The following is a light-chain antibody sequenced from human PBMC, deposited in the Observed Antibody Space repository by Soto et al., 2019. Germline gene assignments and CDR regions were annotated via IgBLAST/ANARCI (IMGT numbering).Light chain of an antibody. CDR3: AAWDDSLSGDV. V-gene: IGLV1-47*01. J-gene: IGLJ1*01. CDR2: RNN. Sequence: QSVLTQPPSASGTPGQKVTISCSGSSSNIGDNYVYWHQQLPGTAPKLLIYRNNQRPSGVPDRFSGSKSGTSASLAISGLRSEDEADYYCAAWDDSLSGDVFGPGTKVTVL. CDR1: SSNIGDNY.